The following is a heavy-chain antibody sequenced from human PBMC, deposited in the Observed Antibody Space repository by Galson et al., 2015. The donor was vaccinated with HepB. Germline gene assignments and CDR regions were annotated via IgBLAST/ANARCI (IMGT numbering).Heavy chain of an antibody. CDR3: ARVGYSSREFVDY. V-gene: IGHV3-11*05. CDR1: GFTFSDYY. D-gene: IGHD6-13*01. Sequence: SLRLSCAASGFTFSDYYMSWIRQAPGKGLEWVSYISSSSSYTNYADSVKGRFTISRDNAKNSLYLQMNSLRAEDTAVYYCARVGYSSREFVDYWGQGTLVTVSS. J-gene: IGHJ4*02. CDR2: ISSSSSYT.